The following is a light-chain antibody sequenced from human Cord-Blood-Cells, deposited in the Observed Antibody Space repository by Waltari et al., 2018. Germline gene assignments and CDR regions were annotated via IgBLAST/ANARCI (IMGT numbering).Light chain of an antibody. CDR3: SSYTSSSTVV. V-gene: IGLV2-14*01. J-gene: IGLJ2*01. CDR2: EVS. Sequence: QSALTQPAPVSGSPGPSITIPCTGTSSAVGGYNYVSWYQQHPGKAPKLMIYEVSNRPSGVSNRFSGSKSGNTASLTISGLQAEDEADYYCSSYTSSSTVVFGGGTKLTVL. CDR1: SSAVGGYNY.